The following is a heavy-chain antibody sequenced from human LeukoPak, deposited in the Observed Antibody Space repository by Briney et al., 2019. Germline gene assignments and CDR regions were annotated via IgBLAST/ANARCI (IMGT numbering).Heavy chain of an antibody. Sequence: GGSLRLSCAISGLTFHDYAMAWVRQAPGKGLEWVSTIVGDSSKTYYADSVKGRFTISRDNSNYMLFLHMNNLRAEDTAIYYCAKQPYNYYYLDVWGKGTTVTVSS. D-gene: IGHD2-21*01. CDR3: AKQPYNYYYLDV. CDR1: GLTFHDYA. J-gene: IGHJ6*03. V-gene: IGHV3-23*01. CDR2: IVGDSSKT.